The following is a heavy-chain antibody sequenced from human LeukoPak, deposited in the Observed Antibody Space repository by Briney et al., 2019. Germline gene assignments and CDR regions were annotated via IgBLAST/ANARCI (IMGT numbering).Heavy chain of an antibody. CDR1: GFTFSDYY. V-gene: IGHV4-34*01. J-gene: IGHJ4*02. Sequence: GSLRLSCAASGFTFSDYYMSWIRQPPGKGLEWIGEINHSGSTNYNPSLKSRVTISVDTSKNQFSLKLSSVTAADTAVYYCARLGLNSSGSVGYFDYWGQGTLVTVSS. CDR3: ARLGLNSSGSVGYFDY. D-gene: IGHD6-19*01. CDR2: INHSGST.